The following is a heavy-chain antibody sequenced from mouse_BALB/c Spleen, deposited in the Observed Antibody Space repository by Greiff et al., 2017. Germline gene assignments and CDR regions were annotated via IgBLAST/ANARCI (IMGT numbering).Heavy chain of an antibody. CDR3: ARDAYDDYFFDY. CDR1: GFTFSSYA. Sequence: DVMLVESGGGLVKPGGSLKLSCAASGFTFSSYAMSWVRQTPEKRLEWVASISSGGSTYYPDSVKGRFTISRDNARNILYLQMSSLRSEDTAMYYCARDAYDDYFFDYWGQGTTLTVSS. D-gene: IGHD2-3*01. CDR2: ISSGGST. J-gene: IGHJ2*01. V-gene: IGHV5-6-5*01.